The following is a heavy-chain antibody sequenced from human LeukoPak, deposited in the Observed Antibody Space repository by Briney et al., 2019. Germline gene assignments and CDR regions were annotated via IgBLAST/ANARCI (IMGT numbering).Heavy chain of an antibody. J-gene: IGHJ3*02. CDR2: ISGSGGST. D-gene: IGHD3-22*01. CDR3: AKDYYYDSSGYYYDGDAFDI. Sequence: GGSLRLSCAASGFTFSSYEMNWVRQAPGKGLEWVSAISGSGGSTYYADSVKGRFTISRDNSKNTLYLQMNSLRAEDTAVYYCAKDYYYDSSGYYYDGDAFDIWGQGTMVTVSS. CDR1: GFTFSSYE. V-gene: IGHV3-23*01.